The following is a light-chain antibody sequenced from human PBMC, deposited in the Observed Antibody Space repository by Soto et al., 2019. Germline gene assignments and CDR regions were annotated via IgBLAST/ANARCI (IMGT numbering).Light chain of an antibody. CDR2: EGS. V-gene: IGLV2-23*01. CDR3: CSYAGSSTLL. Sequence: QSALTQPASVSGSPGQSITISCTGTSSDVGSYNLVSWYQQHPGKAPKLMIYEGSKRPSGVSNRFSGSKSGNTASLTISGIQAEDEGDYYCCSYAGSSTLLFGGGTKLTVL. CDR1: SSDVGSYNL. J-gene: IGLJ2*01.